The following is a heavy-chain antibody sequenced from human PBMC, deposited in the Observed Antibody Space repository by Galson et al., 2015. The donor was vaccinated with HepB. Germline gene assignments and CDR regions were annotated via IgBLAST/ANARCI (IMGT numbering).Heavy chain of an antibody. D-gene: IGHD5-12*01. CDR2: ISSCSSYI. V-gene: IGHV3-21*01. CDR3: ARDLFGGYGWFDP. J-gene: IGHJ5*02. Sequence: SLRLSCAASGFTFSSYSMNWVRQAPGKGLEWVSFISSCSSYIFYADSVKGRSTISRDNAKNSLYPQMNSLRAEDTAVYYCARDLFGGYGWFDPWGQGTLVTVSS. CDR1: GFTFSSYS.